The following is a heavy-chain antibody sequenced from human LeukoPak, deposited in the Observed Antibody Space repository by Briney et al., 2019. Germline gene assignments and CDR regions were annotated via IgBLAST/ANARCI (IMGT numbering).Heavy chain of an antibody. Sequence: ASVKVSCKASGYTFTSYYMHWVRQAPGQGLEWMGIINPSGGSTSYAQKFQDRVTMTRDTSTSTVYMELSSLRSEDTAVYYCARDSAEGIAVAGTFDYWGQGTLVTVSS. V-gene: IGHV1-46*01. CDR1: GYTFTSYY. CDR3: ARDSAEGIAVAGTFDY. D-gene: IGHD6-19*01. CDR2: INPSGGST. J-gene: IGHJ4*02.